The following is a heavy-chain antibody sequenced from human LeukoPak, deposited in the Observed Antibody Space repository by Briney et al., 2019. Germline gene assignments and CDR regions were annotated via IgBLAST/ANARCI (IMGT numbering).Heavy chain of an antibody. CDR1: GITFSRYW. V-gene: IGHV3-7*01. CDR3: ARDQGIFDY. Sequence: GGSLRLSCAASGITFSRYWMSWVRQAPGKGLGWVANIKQDGSEKYYVDSVKGRFTISRGNAKNSLYLQMNSLRDEDSAVYYCARDQGIFDYWGQGTLVTVSS. J-gene: IGHJ4*02. CDR2: IKQDGSEK.